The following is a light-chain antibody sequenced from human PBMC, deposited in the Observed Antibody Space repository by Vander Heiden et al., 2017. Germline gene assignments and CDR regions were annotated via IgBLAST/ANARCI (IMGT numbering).Light chain of an antibody. CDR2: GAS. Sequence: ETVLTQSPGPLSLSTGERATLSCRASQSVSSSYLAWYQQKPGQAPRRIIYGASSRATGIPDRLSGSGSGTDFTLTISRLEPEDFAVDYCQQYGSEPPGYTFGQGTKLEIK. V-gene: IGKV3-20*01. CDR1: QSVSSSY. CDR3: QQYGSEPPGYT. J-gene: IGKJ2*01.